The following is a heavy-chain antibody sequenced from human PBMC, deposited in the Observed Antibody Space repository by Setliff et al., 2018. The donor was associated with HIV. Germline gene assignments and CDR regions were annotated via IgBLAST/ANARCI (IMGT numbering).Heavy chain of an antibody. J-gene: IGHJ2*01. CDR1: GGPFRKYS. D-gene: IGHD3-10*01. Sequence: RASVQVSCKASGGPFRKYSISWVRQAPGQGLEWMGGIIPIFGSAKYAQKFQDRVTITADESKVTADMELSNLTSEDTAVYYCARDDHYYDLGSIYSDWYFDIWGRGTLVTVSS. V-gene: IGHV1-69*13. CDR3: ARDDHYYDLGSIYSDWYFDI. CDR2: IIPIFGSA.